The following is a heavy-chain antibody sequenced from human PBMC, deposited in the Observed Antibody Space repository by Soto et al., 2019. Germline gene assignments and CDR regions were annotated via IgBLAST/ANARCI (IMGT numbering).Heavy chain of an antibody. CDR3: ARDGGYSGYDKNYYYYYGMDV. D-gene: IGHD5-12*01. V-gene: IGHV3-30-3*01. Sequence: PGGSLRLSCAASGFTFSSYAMHWVRQAPGKGLEWVAVISYDGSNKYYADSVKGRFTISRDNSKNTLYLQMNSLRAEDTAVYYCARDGGYSGYDKNYYYYYGMDVWGQGTTVTVSS. CDR1: GFTFSSYA. CDR2: ISYDGSNK. J-gene: IGHJ6*02.